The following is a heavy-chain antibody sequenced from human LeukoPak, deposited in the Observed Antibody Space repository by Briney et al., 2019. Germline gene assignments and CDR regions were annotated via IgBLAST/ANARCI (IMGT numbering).Heavy chain of an antibody. Sequence: ASVKVSCKASGYTFTTYAMNWVRQAPGQGLEWMGWIDTKTGNPTYAQALTGRFVFSLDTSVSTAFLQIDSLKVEDTAVYYCARGIGAFDIWGQGTMVTVSS. D-gene: IGHD3-3*01. CDR1: GYTFTTYA. CDR2: IDTKTGNP. V-gene: IGHV7-4-1*01. CDR3: ARGIGAFDI. J-gene: IGHJ3*02.